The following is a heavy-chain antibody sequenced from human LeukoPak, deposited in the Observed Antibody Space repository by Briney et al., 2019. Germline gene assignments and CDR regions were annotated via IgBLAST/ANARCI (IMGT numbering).Heavy chain of an antibody. CDR2: IYYSGSA. CDR1: GGSISSSSYY. V-gene: IGHV4-39*07. J-gene: IGHJ4*02. D-gene: IGHD3-22*01. CDR3: ARGLYYYDSSGYYAPIDY. Sequence: PSETLSLTCTVSGGSISSSSYYWGWIRQPPGKGLEWIGSIYYSGSAYYNPSLKSRVTISVDTSKNRFSLKLSSVTAADTAVYYCARGLYYYDSSGYYAPIDYWGQGTLVTVSS.